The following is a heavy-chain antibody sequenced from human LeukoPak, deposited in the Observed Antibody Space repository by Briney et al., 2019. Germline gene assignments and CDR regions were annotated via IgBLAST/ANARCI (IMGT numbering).Heavy chain of an antibody. CDR1: GGSIISTNYY. CDR2: IYQSGSGSS. V-gene: IGHV4-39*02. D-gene: IGHD3-3*01. J-gene: IGHJ4*02. CDR3: ASTLRFLRYRRFDY. Sequence: ASKTLSLTCSVSGGSIISTNYYLGWIRQPPGKGLEWIGSIYQSGSGSSYYNPSLKSRVTISGDTSKNHFFLRLSSATAADTAVYYCASTLRFLRYRRFDYWGQGTLVTVPS.